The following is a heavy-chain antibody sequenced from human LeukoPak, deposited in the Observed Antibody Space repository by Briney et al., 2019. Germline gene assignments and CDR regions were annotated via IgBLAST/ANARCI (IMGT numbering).Heavy chain of an antibody. Sequence: SETLSLTCAVYGGSFSGYYWSWIRQPPGKGLEWVWEINHSGSTNYNPSLKSRVTISVDTSKNQFSLKLSSVTAADTAVYYCARGRLGPDYWGQGTLVTVSS. D-gene: IGHD3-9*01. CDR2: INHSGST. V-gene: IGHV4-34*01. CDR3: ARGRLGPDY. CDR1: GGSFSGYY. J-gene: IGHJ4*02.